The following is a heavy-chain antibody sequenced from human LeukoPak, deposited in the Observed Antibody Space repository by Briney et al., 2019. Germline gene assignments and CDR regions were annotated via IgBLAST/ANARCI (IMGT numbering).Heavy chain of an antibody. D-gene: IGHD6-19*01. CDR1: GFTFSSYA. J-gene: IGHJ4*02. Sequence: PGRSLRLSCAASGFTFSSYAMHWVRQAPGKGLEWVAVISYDGSNKYYADSVKGRFTISRDNSKNTLYLQMNSLRAEDTALYYCAKDISIGVAGFNYWGQGTLVTVSS. V-gene: IGHV3-30-3*01. CDR2: ISYDGSNK. CDR3: AKDISIGVAGFNY.